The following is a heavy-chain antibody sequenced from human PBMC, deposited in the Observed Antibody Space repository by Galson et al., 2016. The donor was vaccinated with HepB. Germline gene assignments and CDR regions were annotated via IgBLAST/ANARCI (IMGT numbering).Heavy chain of an antibody. D-gene: IGHD5-18*01. Sequence: RLSCAASGFTFSTYNMNWVRQAPGKGLEWVSSISRGSGYIYYADSVKGRFTISRDNAKNSLYLQMNSLRAEDTAVYYCCVDTAMDYVFDFWGQGTPVTVSS. J-gene: IGHJ4*02. CDR2: ISRGSGYI. V-gene: IGHV3-21*01. CDR1: GFTFSTYN. CDR3: CVDTAMDYVFDF.